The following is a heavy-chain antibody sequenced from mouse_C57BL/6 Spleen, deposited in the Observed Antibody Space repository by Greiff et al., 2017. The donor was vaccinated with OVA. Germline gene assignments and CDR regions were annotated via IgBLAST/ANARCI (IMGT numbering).Heavy chain of an antibody. CDR2: IDPSDRYT. Sequence: QVQLQQPGAELVMPGASVKLSCKASGYTFTSYWMHWVKQRPGPGLEWIGEIDPSDRYTNYNQKFKGKSTLTVDKSSSTAYMQLSSLTSEDSAVYYCARPNYYGSSGGAMDYWGQGTSVTVSS. CDR1: GYTFTSYW. V-gene: IGHV1-69*01. J-gene: IGHJ4*01. D-gene: IGHD1-1*01. CDR3: ARPNYYGSSGGAMDY.